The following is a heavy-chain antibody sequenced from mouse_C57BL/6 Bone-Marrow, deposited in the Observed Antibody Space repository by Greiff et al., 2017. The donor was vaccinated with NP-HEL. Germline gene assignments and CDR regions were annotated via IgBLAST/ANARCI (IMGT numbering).Heavy chain of an antibody. Sequence: VKLQQPGAELVRPGSSVKLSCKASGYTFTSYWMHWVKQRPIQGLEWIGNIDPSDSETHYNQKFKDKATLTVDKSSSTAYMQLSSLTSEDSAVYYCARSGGLRLFYAMDYWGQGTSVTVSS. D-gene: IGHD3-2*02. V-gene: IGHV1-52*01. J-gene: IGHJ4*01. CDR2: IDPSDSET. CDR3: ARSGGLRLFYAMDY. CDR1: GYTFTSYW.